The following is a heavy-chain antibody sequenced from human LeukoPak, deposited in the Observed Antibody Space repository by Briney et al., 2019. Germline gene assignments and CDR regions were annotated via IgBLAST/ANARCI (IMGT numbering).Heavy chain of an antibody. D-gene: IGHD6-6*01. V-gene: IGHV3-11*01. J-gene: IGHJ4*02. CDR1: GFTFSDYY. CDR3: ATSNIAARDY. Sequence: GGSLRLSCAASGFTFSDYYMSWIRQAPGKGLEWVSYISSSGRTIYYADSVKGRFTISRDNSKNSLYLQMYSLRAEDTAVYYCATSNIAARDYWGQGTLVTVSS. CDR2: ISSSGRTI.